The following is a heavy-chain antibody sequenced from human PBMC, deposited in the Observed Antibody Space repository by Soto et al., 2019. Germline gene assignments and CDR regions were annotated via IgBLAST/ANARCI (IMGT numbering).Heavy chain of an antibody. CDR3: ARAHYDILTGAPNWFDP. D-gene: IGHD3-9*01. J-gene: IGHJ5*02. CDR2: ISAYNGNT. CDR1: GYTFTSYG. V-gene: IGHV1-18*01. Sequence: QVQLVQSGAEVKKPGASVKVSCKASGYTFTSYGISWVRQAPGXGXXXXXWISAYNGNTNYAQKLQGRVTMTTDTSTSXAYMELRSLRSXDTAVYYCARAHYDILTGAPNWFDPWGQGTLVTVSS.